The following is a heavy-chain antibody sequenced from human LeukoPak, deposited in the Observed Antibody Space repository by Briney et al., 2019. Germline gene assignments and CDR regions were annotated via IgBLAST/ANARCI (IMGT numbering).Heavy chain of an antibody. V-gene: IGHV3-48*04. CDR3: ARGGAARPDY. CDR2: ISSGRPNI. Sequence: GGSLRLSCAASGFTFSSYGMNWVRQAPGEGLEWVSYISSGRPNINYADSVRGRFTISRDNAKSSLYLQMNNLRVEDTAVYYCARGGAARPDYWGQGTLVTVSS. J-gene: IGHJ4*02. CDR1: GFTFSSYG. D-gene: IGHD6-6*01.